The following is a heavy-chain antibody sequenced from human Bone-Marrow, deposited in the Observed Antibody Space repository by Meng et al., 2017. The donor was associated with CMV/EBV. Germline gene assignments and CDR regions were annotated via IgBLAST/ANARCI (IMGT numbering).Heavy chain of an antibody. Sequence: SVKVSCKASGDTFNKYVTSWVRQAPGQGLEWMGGIIPMRSLTNYAQKFQGRVTIIADTSTATVYMELSSLRSEDTAMYYCVASEEFYHFRSGWEWYYHYGMDVWGPGTTVTVPS. D-gene: IGHD3-3*02. CDR3: VASEEFYHFRSGWEWYYHYGMDV. J-gene: IGHJ6*02. V-gene: IGHV1-69*10. CDR1: GDTFNKYV. CDR2: IIPMRSLT.